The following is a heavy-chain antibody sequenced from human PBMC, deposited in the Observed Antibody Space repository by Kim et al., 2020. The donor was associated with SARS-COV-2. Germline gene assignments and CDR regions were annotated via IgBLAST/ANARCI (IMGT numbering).Heavy chain of an antibody. D-gene: IGHD6-13*01. J-gene: IGHJ4*02. Sequence: PQELRGRVTMTRETSIGTAYMELNRLTSDDTALYYCARDLNAAATFDSWGQGTLVTVSS. CDR3: ARDLNAAATFDS. V-gene: IGHV1-2*02.